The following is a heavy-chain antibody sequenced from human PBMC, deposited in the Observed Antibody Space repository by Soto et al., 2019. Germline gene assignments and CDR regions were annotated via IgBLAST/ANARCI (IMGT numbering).Heavy chain of an antibody. V-gene: IGHV3-30*03. J-gene: IGHJ4*02. Sequence: QVQLVESGGGVVQPGRSLRLSCAASGFTFSSYGMHWVRQAPDKGLEWVALISFDGSNTYYADSVKGRFTISRDNSQNTLYLQMHSLRAEDTSLYYCGAGQFFSDYWGQGTLVTVSS. CDR1: GFTFSSYG. D-gene: IGHD6-19*01. CDR3: GAGQFFSDY. CDR2: ISFDGSNT.